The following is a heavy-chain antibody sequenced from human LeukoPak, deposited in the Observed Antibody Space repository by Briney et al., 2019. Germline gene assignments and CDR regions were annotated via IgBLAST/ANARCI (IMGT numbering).Heavy chain of an antibody. D-gene: IGHD4-17*01. CDR3: ARDALDYGDYLFDY. CDR1: GFTVSSNY. Sequence: PGGSLRLSCAASGFTVSSNYMTWVRQAPGKGLEWVSVIYSGGSTYYADSVKGRFTISRDNSKNTLYLQMNSLRVEDTAVYYCARDALDYGDYLFDYWGQGTLVTVSS. CDR2: IYSGGST. V-gene: IGHV3-66*01. J-gene: IGHJ4*02.